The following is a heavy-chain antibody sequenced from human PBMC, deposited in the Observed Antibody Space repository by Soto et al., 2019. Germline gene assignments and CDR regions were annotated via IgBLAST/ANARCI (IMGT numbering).Heavy chain of an antibody. V-gene: IGHV1-69*13. CDR1: GGTFSSYA. CDR2: IIPIFGTA. Sequence: GASVKVSCKASGGTFSSYAISGVRQAPGQGLEWMGGIIPIFGTANYAQKFQGRVTITADESTSTAYMELSSLRSEDTAVYYCARGSRASSGYYHYYGMDVWGQGTTVTVSS. J-gene: IGHJ6*02. CDR3: ARGSRASSGYYHYYGMDV. D-gene: IGHD3-22*01.